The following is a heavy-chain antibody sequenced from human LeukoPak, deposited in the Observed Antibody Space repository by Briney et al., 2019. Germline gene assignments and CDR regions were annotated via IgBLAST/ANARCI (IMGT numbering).Heavy chain of an antibody. V-gene: IGHV3-23*01. CDR2: ISGSGATT. CDR1: GFTFSSYA. Sequence: GGSLRLSCVASGFTFSSYAMTWVRQGPGKGLEWVSDISGSGATTYYADSVRGRFTISRDNSKNTLFLQMNSLRPEDTAVYYCAKDGPPVDYWGQGTLVTVSS. J-gene: IGHJ4*02. CDR3: AKDGPPVDY.